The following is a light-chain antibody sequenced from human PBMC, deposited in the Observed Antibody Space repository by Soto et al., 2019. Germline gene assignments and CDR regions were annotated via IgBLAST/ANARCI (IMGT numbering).Light chain of an antibody. V-gene: IGKV1-27*01. J-gene: IGKJ4*01. Sequence: DIQMTQSPSSLSASVGDRVTITCRASQGISNYLAWYQQKPGKVPKLLIYAASTLQSGVPSRFSGSGSGKEFTLNISSRQPEYGATYSCQKYNSAPPLTFGGGTKVEIK. CDR3: QKYNSAPPLT. CDR1: QGISNY. CDR2: AAS.